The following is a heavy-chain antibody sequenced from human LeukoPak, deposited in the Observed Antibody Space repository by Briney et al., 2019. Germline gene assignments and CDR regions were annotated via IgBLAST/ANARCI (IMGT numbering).Heavy chain of an antibody. J-gene: IGHJ4*02. D-gene: IGHD2-8*01. CDR2: ISDDGSRQ. CDR1: GFTFSNYA. CDR3: AKMVREFYTISYYFDY. V-gene: IGHV3-30-3*02. Sequence: QPGGSLRLSCAATGFTFSNYAIHWGRQAPGKGLEWVAFISDDGSRQHYADSVKGRFTISRDNSKNTLYLQMNSLRAEDTAVYYCAKMVREFYTISYYFDYWGQGTLVTVSS.